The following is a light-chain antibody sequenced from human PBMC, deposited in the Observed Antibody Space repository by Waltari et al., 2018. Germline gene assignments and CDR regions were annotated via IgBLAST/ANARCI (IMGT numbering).Light chain of an antibody. CDR2: WAS. J-gene: IGKJ2*01. CDR1: ETVLYTSNKKNY. CDR3: QQYFNTPYT. V-gene: IGKV4-1*01. Sequence: DLVMMQSPVSLTVSLGERATINSKSNETVLYTSNKKNYLGWYQQRPGQPPKLLIYWASTRESGVPDRFSGSGSGTDFTLTISSLQAEDVAVYYCQQYFNTPYTFGPGTKLEIK.